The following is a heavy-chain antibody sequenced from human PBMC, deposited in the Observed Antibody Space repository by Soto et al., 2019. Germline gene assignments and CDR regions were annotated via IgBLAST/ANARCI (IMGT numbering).Heavy chain of an antibody. CDR3: GRLIVTATYNFVVDV. D-gene: IGHD2-2*01. CDR1: GYSFTSYW. J-gene: IGHJ6*01. V-gene: IGHV5-51*01. Sequence: GDSLKISCKGSGYSFTSYWIGWVRQMPGKGLEWMGIIYPGDSDTRYSPSFQGQVTISADKSISTAYLQWSSLKASDTAMYYCGRLIVTATYNFVVDVLGRGTPVPVSS. CDR2: IYPGDSDT.